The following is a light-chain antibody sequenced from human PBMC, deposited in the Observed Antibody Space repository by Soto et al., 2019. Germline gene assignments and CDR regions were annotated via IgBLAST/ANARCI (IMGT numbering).Light chain of an antibody. Sequence: QTVVTQEPSFSVSPGGTVTLTCGLSSGSVSTNYYPSWYQQTPGQAPRTLMLSSNTRSSGVPDRFSGSILGNKAALTITGAQAEDEADYYCALYLGSGIWVFGGGTKLTVL. J-gene: IGLJ3*02. CDR3: ALYLGSGIWV. CDR1: SGSVSTNYY. V-gene: IGLV8-61*01. CDR2: SSN.